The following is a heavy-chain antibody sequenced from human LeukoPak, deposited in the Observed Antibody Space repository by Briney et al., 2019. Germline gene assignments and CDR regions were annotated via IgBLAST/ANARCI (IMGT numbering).Heavy chain of an antibody. CDR2: ISSSSSYI. Sequence: GRSLRLSCAASGFTFSSYSMNWVRQAPGKGLEWVSSISSSSSYIYYADSVKGRFTISRDNAKNSLYLQMNSLRAEDTAVYYCTSGVTVTTSDYWGQGTLVTVSS. D-gene: IGHD4-11*01. CDR3: TSGVTVTTSDY. V-gene: IGHV3-21*01. CDR1: GFTFSSYS. J-gene: IGHJ4*02.